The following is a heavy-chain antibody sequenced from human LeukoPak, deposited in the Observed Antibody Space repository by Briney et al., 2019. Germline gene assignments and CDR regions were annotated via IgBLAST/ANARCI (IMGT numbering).Heavy chain of an antibody. D-gene: IGHD5-24*01. J-gene: IGHJ4*02. CDR1: GYTFTSYD. Sequence: ASVKVSCKASGYTFTSYDINWVRQATGQGLEWMGWMNPNSGNTGYARKFQGRVTMTRNTSISTAYMELSSLRSEDTAVYYCARVPSGYKRGYYFDYWGQGTLVTVSS. CDR3: ARVPSGYKRGYYFDY. V-gene: IGHV1-8*01. CDR2: MNPNSGNT.